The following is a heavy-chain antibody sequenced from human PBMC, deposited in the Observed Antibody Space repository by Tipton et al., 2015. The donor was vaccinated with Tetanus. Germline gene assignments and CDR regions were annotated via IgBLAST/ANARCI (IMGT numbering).Heavy chain of an antibody. V-gene: IGHV4-34*01. CDR3: ARGSGWADF. CDR2: ISPSGNT. Sequence: TLSLTCVVSGGSISSADYSWRWIRQPPGKGLEWIGEISPSGNTNYNPSLKSRVTISADTSRNQFSLTLSSVTAADTAVYYCARGSGWADFWGQGTQVTVSS. J-gene: IGHJ4*02. D-gene: IGHD6-19*01. CDR1: GGSISSADYS.